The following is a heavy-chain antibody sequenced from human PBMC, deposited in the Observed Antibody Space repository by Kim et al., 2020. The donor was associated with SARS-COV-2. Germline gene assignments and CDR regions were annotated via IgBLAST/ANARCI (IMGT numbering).Heavy chain of an antibody. J-gene: IGHJ4*02. CDR2: ISRTGDAS. CDR3: ARVYDVLDY. CDR1: GFTFNKYA. Sequence: GGSLRLSCAASGFTFNKYAMSWVRQGPGKGLEWVSAISRTGDASDYADSVRGRFTISRDSSKNTLYLQMNSVRAEDSALYYCARVYDVLDYWGQGTQVTVSS. D-gene: IGHD3-16*01. V-gene: IGHV3-23*01.